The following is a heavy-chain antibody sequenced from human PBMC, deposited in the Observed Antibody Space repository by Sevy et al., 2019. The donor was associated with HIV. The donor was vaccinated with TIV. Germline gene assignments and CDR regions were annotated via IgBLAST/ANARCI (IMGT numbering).Heavy chain of an antibody. CDR2: INQDGSAK. CDR1: GFSFSSNW. D-gene: IGHD1-1*01. CDR3: AKYTRALDY. V-gene: IGHV3-7*01. J-gene: IGHJ4*02. Sequence: GGSLRLSCAASGFSFSSNWMIWVRQAPGKGLEWGANINQDGSAKSYVDSVRGRFTISRDNAKNSLFLQMNSLRVEDTAVNYCAKYTRALDYWGQGALVTVSS.